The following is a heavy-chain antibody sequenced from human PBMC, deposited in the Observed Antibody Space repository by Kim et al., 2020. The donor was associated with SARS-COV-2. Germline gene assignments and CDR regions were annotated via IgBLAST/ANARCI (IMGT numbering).Heavy chain of an antibody. CDR3: ARDTVAAAGLFDY. J-gene: IGHJ4*02. V-gene: IGHV3-21*01. D-gene: IGHD6-13*01. Sequence: YADSVKGRFTISRNNAKNSLYLQMNSLGAEDTAVYYWARDTVAAAGLFDYWGQGTLVTVSS.